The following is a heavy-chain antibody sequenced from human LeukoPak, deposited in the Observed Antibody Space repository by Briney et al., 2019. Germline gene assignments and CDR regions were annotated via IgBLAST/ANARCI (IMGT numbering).Heavy chain of an antibody. CDR1: GYTLTELS. J-gene: IGHJ4*02. V-gene: IGHV1-24*01. D-gene: IGHD3-22*01. CDR3: TTKYYYDRSDYYVIDY. Sequence: ASVNVSCKVSGYTLTELSMHWVRQAPGKGLEWMGGFEPEDGETIYAQKFQGRVTMTEDTSTDTAYMELSSLRSEDTAVYYCTTKYYYDRSDYYVIDYWGQGTLVIVTS. CDR2: FEPEDGET.